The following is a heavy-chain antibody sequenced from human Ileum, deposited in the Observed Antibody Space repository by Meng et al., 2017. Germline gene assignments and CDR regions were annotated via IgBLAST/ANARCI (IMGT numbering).Heavy chain of an antibody. Sequence: QVHMKGAGPGLVKPSGTLSLPCAVSGGSITTNSYWSWVRQSPEKGLEWIGQIDHSGSPYYNPSLKSRVTMSVDKSKSQVSLQLTSVTAADTAVYYCARHGGYYQDYWGQGTLVTVSS. CDR3: ARHGGYYQDY. J-gene: IGHJ4*02. D-gene: IGHD4-23*01. CDR1: GGSITTNSY. CDR2: IDHSGSP. V-gene: IGHV4-4*02.